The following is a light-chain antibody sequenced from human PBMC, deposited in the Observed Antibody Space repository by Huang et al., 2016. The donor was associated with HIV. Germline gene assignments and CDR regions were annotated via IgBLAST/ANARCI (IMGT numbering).Light chain of an antibody. V-gene: IGKV1-6*01. CDR1: QGISND. CDR2: TAS. J-gene: IGKJ1*01. Sequence: AIQMTQSPSSLSASVGDSVTIPCRASQGISNDLGWYQQNPGKVPTLLIYTASSLQSGVPSRFSGSGSGTDFTLTISSLQPEDFATYYCLQDFNYPRTFGQGTKVEIK. CDR3: LQDFNYPRT.